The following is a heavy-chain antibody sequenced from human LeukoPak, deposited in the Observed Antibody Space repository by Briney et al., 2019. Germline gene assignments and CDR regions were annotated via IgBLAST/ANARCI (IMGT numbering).Heavy chain of an antibody. Sequence: ASVKVSCKASGGTFSSYAISWVRQVPGQGLEWMGGIIPIFGPANYAQKFQGRVTITADESTSTAYMELSSLRSEDTAVYYCARVQYQLLQGLDYWGQGTLVTVSS. V-gene: IGHV1-69*13. CDR3: ARVQYQLLQGLDY. J-gene: IGHJ4*02. CDR1: GGTFSSYA. CDR2: IIPIFGPA. D-gene: IGHD2-2*01.